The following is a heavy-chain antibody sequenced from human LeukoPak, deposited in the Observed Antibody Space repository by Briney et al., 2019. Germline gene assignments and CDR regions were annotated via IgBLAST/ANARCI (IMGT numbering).Heavy chain of an antibody. D-gene: IGHD6-6*01. V-gene: IGHV3-30*03. J-gene: IGHJ4*02. Sequence: GGSLRLSCAASGFTFSSYGMHWVRQAPGKGLEWVAVISYDGSNKYYADSVKGRFTISRDNSKNTLYLQMNSLRAEDTAVYYCARDEGSSSSEFDYWGQGTLVTVSS. CDR1: GFTFSSYG. CDR2: ISYDGSNK. CDR3: ARDEGSSSSEFDY.